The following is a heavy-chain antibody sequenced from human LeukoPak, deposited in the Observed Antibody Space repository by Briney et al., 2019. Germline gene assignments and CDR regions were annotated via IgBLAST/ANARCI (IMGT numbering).Heavy chain of an antibody. D-gene: IGHD3-22*01. CDR2: IYYSGST. J-gene: IGHJ4*02. CDR3: ARAFGDYYDSSGYYYLNYFDY. V-gene: IGHV4-59*01. CDR1: GGSISSYY. Sequence: SETPSLTCTVSGGSISSYYWSWIRQPPGKGLEWIGYIYYSGSTNYNPSLKSRVTISVDTSKNQFSLKLSSVTAADTAVYYCARAFGDYYDSSGYYYLNYFDYWGQGTLVTVSS.